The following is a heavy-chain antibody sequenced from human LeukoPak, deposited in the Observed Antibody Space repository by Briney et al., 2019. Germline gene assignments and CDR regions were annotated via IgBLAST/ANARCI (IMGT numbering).Heavy chain of an antibody. V-gene: IGHV4-59*08. J-gene: IGHJ4*02. CDR2: IYYSGST. CDR1: GGSISSYY. CDR3: ASYSGYDYGPFDY. D-gene: IGHD5-12*01. Sequence: SETLSLTCTVSGGSISSYYWSWIRHPPGKGLEWIGYIYYSGSTNYNPSLKSRVTISVDTSKNQFSLKLSSVTAADTAVYYCASYSGYDYGPFDYWGQGTLVTVSS.